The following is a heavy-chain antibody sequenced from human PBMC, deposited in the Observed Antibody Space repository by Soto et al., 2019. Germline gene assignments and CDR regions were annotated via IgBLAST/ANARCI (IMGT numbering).Heavy chain of an antibody. Sequence: ASVKVSCKASGYTFTGYYMHWVRQAPGQGLEWVGWINPNSGGTNYAQKFQGWVTMTRDTSISTAYMELSRLKFDDTAVYYCARGGELPLYYYYGMDVWGQGTTVTVSS. CDR1: GYTFTGYY. CDR2: INPNSGGT. J-gene: IGHJ6*02. V-gene: IGHV1-2*04. CDR3: ARGGELPLYYYYGMDV. D-gene: IGHD1-26*01.